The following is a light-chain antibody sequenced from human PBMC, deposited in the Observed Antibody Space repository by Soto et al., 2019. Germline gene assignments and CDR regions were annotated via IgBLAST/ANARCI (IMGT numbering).Light chain of an antibody. J-gene: IGKJ2*03. CDR1: QTISGW. CDR3: QQYKNLYS. CDR2: DAS. Sequence: DIQMTQSPSTLSASVGDRVTITCRASQTISGWLAWYQQKPGKAPKLLIYDASSLESGAPSRFSGSESGTEFTLTISSLQPEDFATYYCQQYKNLYSFGQGTKVDIK. V-gene: IGKV1-5*01.